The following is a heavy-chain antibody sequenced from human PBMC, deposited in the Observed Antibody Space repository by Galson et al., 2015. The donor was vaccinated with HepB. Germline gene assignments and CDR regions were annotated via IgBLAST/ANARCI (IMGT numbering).Heavy chain of an antibody. CDR1: GFTFSGYT. CDR2: VSYDGSNK. Sequence: SLRLSCAASGFTFSGYTMHWVRQAPGKGLDWVAIVSYDGSNKYYADSVKGRFTISRDNSKNTLHLQMNSLRVEDTAVYYCARAWFGELLSYHFVYWGQGALVTVSS. D-gene: IGHD3-10*01. V-gene: IGHV3-30*04. CDR3: ARAWFGELLSYHFVY. J-gene: IGHJ4*02.